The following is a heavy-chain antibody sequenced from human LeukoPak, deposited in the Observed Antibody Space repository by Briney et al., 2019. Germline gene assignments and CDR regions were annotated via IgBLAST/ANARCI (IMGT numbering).Heavy chain of an antibody. Sequence: EASVNVSCKASGGTFSKYAISWVRQAPGQGLEWMGGITPTYGLVHYAQKFQGRVTLTTDTSTGTADLEMNSLTFEDTAVYYCATGTNGLYGSNRFQGYFDDWGQGTLVTVLS. CDR2: ITPTYGLV. CDR1: GGTFSKYA. D-gene: IGHD6-13*01. CDR3: ATGTNGLYGSNRFQGYFDD. V-gene: IGHV1-69*10. J-gene: IGHJ4*02.